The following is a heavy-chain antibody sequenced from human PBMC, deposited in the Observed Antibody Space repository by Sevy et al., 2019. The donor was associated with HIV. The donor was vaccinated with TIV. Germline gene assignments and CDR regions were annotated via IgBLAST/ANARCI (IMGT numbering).Heavy chain of an antibody. CDR2: IIPIFGTA. CDR3: ARVEQQLLIFDYYYGIDV. CDR1: GGTFSSYA. J-gene: IGHJ6*02. D-gene: IGHD6-13*01. Sequence: ASVKVSCKASGGTFSSYAISWVRQAPGQGLEWMGGIIPIFGTANYAQKFQGRVTITADESTSTAYMELSSLRSEDTAVYYCARVEQQLLIFDYYYGIDVWGQGTTVTVSS. V-gene: IGHV1-69*13.